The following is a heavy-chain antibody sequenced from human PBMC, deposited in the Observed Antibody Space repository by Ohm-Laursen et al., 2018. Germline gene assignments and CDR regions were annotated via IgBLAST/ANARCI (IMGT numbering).Heavy chain of an antibody. CDR3: AKLAGIASDAFDI. J-gene: IGHJ3*02. CDR2: ISWNSGSI. Sequence: SLRLSCAASGFTFDDYAMHWVRQAPGKGLEWVSGISWNSGSIGYADSVKGRFTISRDNAKNSLYLQMNSLRAEDTALYYCAKLAGIASDAFDIWGQGTMVTVSS. D-gene: IGHD6-19*01. V-gene: IGHV3-9*01. CDR1: GFTFDDYA.